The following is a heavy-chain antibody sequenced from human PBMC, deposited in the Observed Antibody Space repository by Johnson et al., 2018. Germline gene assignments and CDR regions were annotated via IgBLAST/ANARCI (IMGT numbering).Heavy chain of an antibody. D-gene: IGHD2-2*01. CDR1: GFTFSSYW. Sequence: VQLVQSGGGLVQPGGSLKLSCAASGFTFSSYWMSWVRQAPGKGLEWVANIKQDGSEKYYVDSVKGRFTISRDNAKNSLYLQRNSLRSEDTAVYYCARGPFPPPIGVVPANGMDVWGQGTTVTVSS. V-gene: IGHV3-7*03. J-gene: IGHJ6*02. CDR2: IKQDGSEK. CDR3: ARGPFPPPIGVVPANGMDV.